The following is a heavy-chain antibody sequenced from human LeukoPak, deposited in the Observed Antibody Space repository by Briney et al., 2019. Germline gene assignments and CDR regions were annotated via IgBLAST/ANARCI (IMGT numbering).Heavy chain of an antibody. CDR1: GFTFSSYG. CDR2: ISYNGSNK. V-gene: IGHV3-30*18. D-gene: IGHD2-15*01. CDR3: AKIPAPTYCSGGSCSDYFDY. Sequence: GGSLRLSCAASGFTFSSYGMHWVRQAPGKGLEWVAVISYNGSNKYYADSVKGRFTISRDNSKNTLYLQMNSLRAEDTAVYYCAKIPAPTYCSGGSCSDYFDYWGQGTLVTVSS. J-gene: IGHJ4*02.